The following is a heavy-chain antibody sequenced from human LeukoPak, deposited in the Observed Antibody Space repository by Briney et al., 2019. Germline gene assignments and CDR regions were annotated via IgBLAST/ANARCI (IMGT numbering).Heavy chain of an antibody. D-gene: IGHD4-17*01. CDR1: GIIFSKYG. CDR3: AKDPNGDYIGTFDI. V-gene: IGHV3-23*01. J-gene: IGHJ3*02. Sequence: PGGSLRLSCAASGIIFSKYGMSWVRQAPGKGLEWVATVLGSGVPTYYADSVQGRFTISRDNSKNTLYLQMSSLRAEDTAIYYCAKDPNGDYIGTFDIWGQGTTVIVS. CDR2: VLGSGVPT.